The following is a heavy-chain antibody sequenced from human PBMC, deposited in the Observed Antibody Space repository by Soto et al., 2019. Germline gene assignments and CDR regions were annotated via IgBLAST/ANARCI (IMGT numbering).Heavy chain of an antibody. V-gene: IGHV4-61*01. CDR3: ARVPLRYSSSHNFDS. CDR1: GASVSSGSFY. J-gene: IGHJ4*02. CDR2: IYNNETF. Sequence: SETLSLTCSVSGASVSSGSFYWSWIRQPPGKGLEWIGFIYNNETFNYNPSLKSRVTLSVDTSKHQFSLKLSSVTAADTAVYYCARVPLRYSSSHNFDSWGQGALVTAPQ. D-gene: IGHD6-19*01.